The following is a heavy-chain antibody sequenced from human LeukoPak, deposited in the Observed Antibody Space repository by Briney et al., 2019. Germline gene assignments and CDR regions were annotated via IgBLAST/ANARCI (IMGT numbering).Heavy chain of an antibody. CDR3: AAQGYCSGGSCYSFYWYFDL. J-gene: IGHJ2*01. D-gene: IGHD2-15*01. V-gene: IGHV1-58*01. CDR1: GFTFTSSS. CDR2: IVVGSSNT. Sequence: VASVKVSCKASGFTFTSSSVQWVRQARGQRLEWIGWIVVGSSNTNYARKFQERVTITRDMSTSTAYMELSSLRSEDTAVYYCAAQGYCSGGSCYSFYWYFDLWGRGTLVTVSS.